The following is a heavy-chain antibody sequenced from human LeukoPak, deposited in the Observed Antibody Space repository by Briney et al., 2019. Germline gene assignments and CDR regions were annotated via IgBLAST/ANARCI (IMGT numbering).Heavy chain of an antibody. CDR2: IKRKTNGGTA. V-gene: IGHV3-15*01. CDR3: TTDFPDYFHS. Sequence: GGSLRLSCGASGFTFSSYAMSWVRQAPGKGLEWIGHIKRKTNGGTADYAAPVKGRFTISRDDSKNTLYLQINTLRTEDTAVYYCTTDFPDYFHSWGQGTLVTVSS. CDR1: GFTFSSYA. J-gene: IGHJ4*02.